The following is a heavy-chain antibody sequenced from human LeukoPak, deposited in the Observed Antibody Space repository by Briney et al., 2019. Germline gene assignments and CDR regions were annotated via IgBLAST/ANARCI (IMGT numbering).Heavy chain of an antibody. CDR2: INHSGST. CDR1: GGSFSGHY. V-gene: IGHV4-34*01. Sequence: SETLSLTCAVYGGSFSGHYWNWIRQPPGKGLEWIGEINHSGSTNYNPSLKSRVTISVDTSKNQFSLKLSSVTAADTAVYYCARHTAVAGRRGWFDPWGQGTLVTVSS. J-gene: IGHJ5*02. D-gene: IGHD6-19*01. CDR3: ARHTAVAGRRGWFDP.